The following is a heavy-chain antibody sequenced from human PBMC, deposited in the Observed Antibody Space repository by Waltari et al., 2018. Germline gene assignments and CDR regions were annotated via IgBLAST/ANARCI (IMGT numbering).Heavy chain of an antibody. D-gene: IGHD5-18*01. Sequence: VHLVESGGGLVRPGRSLRLSCAPSGFIFDAYGLVRVRQAPGKGLEWVAGINWNSGTIHYADSVKGRFTISRDNAENSLYLQMNSLTTEDTAVYYCTKDMDGATAMAPRLDFWGQGTLVTVSS. J-gene: IGHJ4*02. V-gene: IGHV3-9*01. CDR2: INWNSGTI. CDR3: TKDMDGATAMAPRLDF. CDR1: GFIFDAYG.